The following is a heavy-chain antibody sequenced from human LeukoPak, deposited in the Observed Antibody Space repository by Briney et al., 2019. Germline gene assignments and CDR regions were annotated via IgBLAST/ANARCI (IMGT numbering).Heavy chain of an antibody. V-gene: IGHV3-23*01. J-gene: IGHJ4*02. D-gene: IGHD2-15*01. CDR2: ISGSGGST. CDR1: GFIFTNHA. Sequence: PGGSLRLSCAASGFIFTNHAMSWVRQASGKGLEWVSVISGSGGSTYYADSVKGRFTISRDNSKNTLYLQMNSLRAEDTAVYYCAKDLGYCSVGSCYSEGYWGQGTLVTVSS. CDR3: AKDLGYCSVGSCYSEGY.